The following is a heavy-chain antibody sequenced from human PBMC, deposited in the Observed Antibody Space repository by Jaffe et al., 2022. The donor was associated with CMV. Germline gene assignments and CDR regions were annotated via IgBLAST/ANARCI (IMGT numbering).Heavy chain of an antibody. D-gene: IGHD6-6*01. Sequence: QVQLVESGGGVVQPGRSLRLSCAASGFTFSSYGMHWVRQAPGKGLEWVAVIWYDGSNKYYADSVKGRFTISRDNSKNTLYLQMNSLRAEDTAVYYCARDQALPASIAAPWAVPQNWFDPWGQGTLVTVSS. CDR1: GFTFSSYG. CDR3: ARDQALPASIAAPWAVPQNWFDP. V-gene: IGHV3-33*01. J-gene: IGHJ5*02. CDR2: IWYDGSNK.